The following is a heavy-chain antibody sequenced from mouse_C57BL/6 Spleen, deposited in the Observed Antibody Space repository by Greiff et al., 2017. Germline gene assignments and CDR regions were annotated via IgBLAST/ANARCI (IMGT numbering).Heavy chain of an antibody. V-gene: IGHV1-62-3*01. J-gene: IGHJ4*01. CDR2: LDPNSGGT. CDR3: ARKEDAMDY. CDR1: GYTFTSYW. Sequence: QVQLQQPGAELVKPGASVKLSCKASGYTFTSYWMHWVKQRPGRGLEWIGRLDPNSGGTNYNEKFKSKATLTVDTSSSTAYMQLSSLTSEDSAVYYCARKEDAMDYWGQGTSVTVSS.